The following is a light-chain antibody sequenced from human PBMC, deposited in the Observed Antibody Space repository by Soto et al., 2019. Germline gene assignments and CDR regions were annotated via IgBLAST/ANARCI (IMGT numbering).Light chain of an antibody. CDR2: GAS. CDR1: QSVSSNY. J-gene: IGKJ3*01. Sequence: EIVLTQSPGTLSLSPGERATLSCRASQSVSSNYLAWFQQKPGQAPRLLIYGASNRATGIPDRFSGSWSGTDLTLTISRLEPEDFAVYYCQQYESSPLFPFGPGTKVDIK. CDR3: QQYESSPLFP. V-gene: IGKV3-20*01.